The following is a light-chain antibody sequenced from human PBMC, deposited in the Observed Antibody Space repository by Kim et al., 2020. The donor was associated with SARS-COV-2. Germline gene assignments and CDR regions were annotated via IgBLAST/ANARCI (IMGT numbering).Light chain of an antibody. CDR3: LQDHYFPRT. V-gene: IGKV1-6*01. CDR1: RNIISD. CDR2: ATS. J-gene: IGKJ2*01. Sequence: SGSGGDRVTIACRASRNIISDLAWYQQKPGKSPNFLIHATSRLHSGVPSRVSGSGSGTDFTLTISSLQPEDFATDYCLQDHYFPRTFGQGTKLEI.